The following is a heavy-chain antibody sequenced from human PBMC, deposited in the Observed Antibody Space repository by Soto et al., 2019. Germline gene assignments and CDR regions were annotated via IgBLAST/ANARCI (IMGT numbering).Heavy chain of an antibody. D-gene: IGHD3-3*01. CDR1: CGSISSYY. CDR3: ARVGYYDFWSGLYYGMDV. V-gene: IGHV4-59*01. CDR2: IYYSGST. Sequence: SETLSLTCTVSCGSISSYYWSWIRQPPGKGLEWIGYIYYSGSTNYNPSLKSRVTISVDTSKNQFSLKLSSVTAADTAVYYCARVGYYDFWSGLYYGMDVWGQGTTVTVSS. J-gene: IGHJ6*02.